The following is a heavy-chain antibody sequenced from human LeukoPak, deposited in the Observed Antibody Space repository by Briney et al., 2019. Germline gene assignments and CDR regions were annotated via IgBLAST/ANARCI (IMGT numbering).Heavy chain of an antibody. CDR3: ARDLAGTDDAFDI. V-gene: IGHV3-53*01. Sequence: GGSLRLSCAASGFTVSSNYMSWVRQAPGKGLEWVSVIYSGGSTYYADSVKGRFTISRDNSKNTLYLQMNSLRAEDTAVYYCARDLAGTDDAFDIWGQGTMVTVSS. CDR1: GFTVSSNY. D-gene: IGHD6-19*01. CDR2: IYSGGST. J-gene: IGHJ3*02.